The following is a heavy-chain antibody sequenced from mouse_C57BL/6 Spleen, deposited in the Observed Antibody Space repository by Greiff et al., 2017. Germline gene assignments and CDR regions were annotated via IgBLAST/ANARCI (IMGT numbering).Heavy chain of an antibody. CDR1: GYSFTGYY. Sequence: VQLQQSGPELVKPGASVKISCKASGYSFTGYYMNWVKQSPEKSLEWIGEINPSTGGTTYNQKFKAKATLTVDTSSSTAYMQLKSLTSEDSAVYYCASKDYYGNWYFDVWGTGTTLTVSS. CDR3: ASKDYYGNWYFDV. CDR2: INPSTGGT. J-gene: IGHJ1*03. V-gene: IGHV1-42*01. D-gene: IGHD1-1*01.